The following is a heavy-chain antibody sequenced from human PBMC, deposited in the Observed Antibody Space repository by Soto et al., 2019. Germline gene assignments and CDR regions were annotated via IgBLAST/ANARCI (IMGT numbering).Heavy chain of an antibody. Sequence: QVQLVQSGGGLVKPGGSVRLSCAASGFTFSSSYMSWIRQAPGKGLEWVSYISNSGASMYYADSVKGRFTISRDNANNSLYLQMNGLRAEDTAVYYCARGGFNYANWGQGTLVTVTS. CDR2: ISNSGASM. J-gene: IGHJ4*02. CDR1: GFTFSSSY. CDR3: ARGGFNYAN. V-gene: IGHV3-11*01. D-gene: IGHD5-18*01.